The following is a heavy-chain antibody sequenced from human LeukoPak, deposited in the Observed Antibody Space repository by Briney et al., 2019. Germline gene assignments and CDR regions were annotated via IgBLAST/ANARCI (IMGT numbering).Heavy chain of an antibody. CDR2: IYYSGST. CDR3: AREYSGTVDY. Sequence: PSETLSLTCTVSGGSISSYYWSWIRQPPGKGLEWIGYIYYSGSTNYNPSLKSRVTISVDTSKNQFSLKLSSATAADTAVYYCAREYSGTVDYWGQGTLVTVSS. V-gene: IGHV4-59*01. CDR1: GGSISSYY. D-gene: IGHD4-23*01. J-gene: IGHJ4*02.